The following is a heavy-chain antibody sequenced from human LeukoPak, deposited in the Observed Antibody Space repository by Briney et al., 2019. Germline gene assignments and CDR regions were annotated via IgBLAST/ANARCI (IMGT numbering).Heavy chain of an antibody. CDR1: GYTFTGYY. D-gene: IGHD1-26*01. CDR2: INPNSGGT. J-gene: IGHJ3*02. CDR3: ASGVLRVGADAFDI. V-gene: IGHV1-2*02. Sequence: ASVKVSCKASGYTFTGYYMHWVRQAPGQGLEWMGWINPNSGGTNYAQRFQGRVTMTRDTSISTAYMELSRLRSDDTAVYYCASGVLRVGADAFDIWGQGTMVTVSS.